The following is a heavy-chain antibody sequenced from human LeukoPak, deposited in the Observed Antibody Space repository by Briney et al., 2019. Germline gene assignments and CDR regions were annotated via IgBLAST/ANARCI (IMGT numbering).Heavy chain of an antibody. CDR2: IYSGGST. J-gene: IGHJ4*02. Sequence: GGSLRLSCAAPGFTVSSNYMSWVRQAPGKGLEGVSVIYSGGSTYYADSVNGRFTISRDNSKNTLYLQMNSLRAEDTAVYYCARYRSGNFDYWGQGTLVTVSS. V-gene: IGHV3-53*01. D-gene: IGHD6-19*01. CDR3: ARYRSGNFDY. CDR1: GFTVSSNY.